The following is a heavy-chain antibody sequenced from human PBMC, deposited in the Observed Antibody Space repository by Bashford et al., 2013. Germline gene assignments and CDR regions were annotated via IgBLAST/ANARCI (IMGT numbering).Heavy chain of an antibody. D-gene: IGHD3-22*01. CDR3: ARGNLYYYDSSGYHFDY. J-gene: IGHJ4*02. V-gene: IGHV1-18*01. CDR2: ISAYNGNT. CDR1: GYTFTSYG. Sequence: PSVKVSCKASGYTFTSYGISWVRQAPGQGLEWMGWISAYNGNTNYAQKLQGRVTMTTDTSTSTAYMELRSLRSDDTAVYYCARGNLYYYDSSGYHFDYWGQGTLVTVSS.